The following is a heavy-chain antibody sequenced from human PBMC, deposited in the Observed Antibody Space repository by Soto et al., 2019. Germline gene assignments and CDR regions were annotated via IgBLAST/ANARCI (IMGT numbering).Heavy chain of an antibody. J-gene: IGHJ6*02. CDR2: IYYSGST. D-gene: IGHD6-19*01. Sequence: SETLSLTCTVSGGSISSSSYYWGWIRQPPGKGLEWIGSIYYSGSTYYNPSLKSRVTISVDTSKNQFSLKLSSVTAADTAVYYCARHFKEGAGNFFLSYGREVWGQGTRVTVSS. CDR3: ARHFKEGAGNFFLSYGREV. V-gene: IGHV4-39*01. CDR1: GGSISSSSYY.